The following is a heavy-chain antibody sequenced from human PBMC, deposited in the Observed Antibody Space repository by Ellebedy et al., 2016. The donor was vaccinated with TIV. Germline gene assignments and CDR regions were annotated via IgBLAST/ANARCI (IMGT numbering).Heavy chain of an antibody. CDR2: ISYSGST. D-gene: IGHD4-17*01. J-gene: IGHJ6*02. CDR3: ERVEVTTFPYGLAV. V-gene: IGHV4-59*01. CDR1: GGSISTYY. Sequence: MPSETLSLTCSVSGGSISTYYWSCVRQPPGQGLEWIGFISYSGSTNYNPSLKSRVTMSIDTSKNQFSLKLRSVTAADTAVYYCERVEVTTFPYGLAVWGQGTTVIVSS.